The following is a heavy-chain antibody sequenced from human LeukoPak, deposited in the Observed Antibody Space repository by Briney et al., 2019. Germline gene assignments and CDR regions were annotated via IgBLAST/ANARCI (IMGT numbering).Heavy chain of an antibody. V-gene: IGHV4-34*01. D-gene: IGHD6-19*01. CDR2: INHSGST. J-gene: IGHJ6*03. CDR1: GGSFSGYY. Sequence: SETLSLTCAVYGGSFSGYYWSWIRQPPGKGLEWIGEINHSGSTNYNPSLKSRVTISVDTSKNQFSLKLSSVTAADTAVYYCARVPPNGSGVYYYYMDVWGKGTTVTVSS. CDR3: ARVPPNGSGVYYYYMDV.